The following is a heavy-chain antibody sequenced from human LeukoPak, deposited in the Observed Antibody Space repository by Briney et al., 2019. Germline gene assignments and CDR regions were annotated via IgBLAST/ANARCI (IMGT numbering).Heavy chain of an antibody. CDR2: TSTNGDTT. V-gene: IGHV3-64*04. CDR3: AKVQHADFNMNFDS. D-gene: IGHD2-21*01. J-gene: IGHJ4*02. CDR1: GFTFNNYV. Sequence: GGSLRLSCSASGFTFNNYVMHWVRQAPGKGLEYVSATSTNGDTTYYTDSVKGRFTISRDNSKNTVYLQMNSLRAGDTAVYYCAKVQHADFNMNFDSWGQGTLVTVSS.